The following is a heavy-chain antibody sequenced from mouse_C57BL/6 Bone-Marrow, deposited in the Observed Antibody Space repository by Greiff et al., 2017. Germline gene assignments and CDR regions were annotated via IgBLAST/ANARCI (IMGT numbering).Heavy chain of an antibody. D-gene: IGHD1-1*01. J-gene: IGHJ1*03. CDR3: ARGIYYWYFDV. V-gene: IGHV5-4*01. Sequence: EVQLVESGGGLVKPGGSLKLSCAASGFTFSSYAMSWVRQTPEKRLEWVATISDGGSYTYYPDNVKGRFTISRDNAKNNLYLQMSHLKSEDTAMYYCARGIYYWYFDVWGTGTTVTGSS. CDR2: ISDGGSYT. CDR1: GFTFSSYA.